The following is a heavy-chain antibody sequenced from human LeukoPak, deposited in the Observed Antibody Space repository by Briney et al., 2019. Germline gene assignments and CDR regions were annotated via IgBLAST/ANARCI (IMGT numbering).Heavy chain of an antibody. J-gene: IGHJ3*02. D-gene: IGHD6-19*01. V-gene: IGHV3-7*01. CDR2: IKQDGSEK. Sequence: GGSLRLSCAASGFTFSSYWMSWVRQAPGKGLEWVANIKQDGSEKYYVDSVEGRFTISRGNAKNSLYLQMNSLRAEDTAVYYCARDLGWQTSDAFDIWGQGTMVTVSS. CDR3: ARDLGWQTSDAFDI. CDR1: GFTFSSYW.